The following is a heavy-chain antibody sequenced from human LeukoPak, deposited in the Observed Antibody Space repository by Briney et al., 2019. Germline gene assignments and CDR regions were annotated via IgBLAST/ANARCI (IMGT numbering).Heavy chain of an antibody. Sequence: PSETLSLTCTVSGGSVSSGSYYWSWIRQPPGKGLEWIGYIYYSGSTNYNPSLKSRVTISVDTSKNQFSLNLNSVTTADTAVYYCASEARNDAFEIWGQGTMVTVSS. V-gene: IGHV4-61*01. CDR3: ASEARNDAFEI. CDR2: IYYSGST. J-gene: IGHJ3*02. CDR1: GGSVSSGSYY. D-gene: IGHD1-26*01.